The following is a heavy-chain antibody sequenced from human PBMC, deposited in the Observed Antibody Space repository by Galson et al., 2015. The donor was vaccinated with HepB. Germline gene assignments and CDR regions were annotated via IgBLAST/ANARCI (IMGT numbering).Heavy chain of an antibody. CDR1: GYTFTSYY. CDR2: IIPIFGIA. CDR3: ASIYCSDGSCYSRRFDY. D-gene: IGHD2-15*01. Sequence: SVKVSCKASGYTFTSYYMHWVRQAPGQGLEWMGGIIPIFGIANYAQKFQGRVTITADESTSTAYMGLSSLRSEDTAVYYCASIYCSDGSCYSRRFDYWGQGTLVTVSS. V-gene: IGHV1-69*13. J-gene: IGHJ4*02.